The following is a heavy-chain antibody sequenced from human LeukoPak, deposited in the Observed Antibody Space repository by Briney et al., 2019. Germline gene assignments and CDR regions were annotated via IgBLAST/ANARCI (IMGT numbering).Heavy chain of an antibody. J-gene: IGHJ4*02. CDR1: GYTFTSYD. V-gene: IGHV1-8*03. CDR2: MNPNSGNT. Sequence: GASVKVSCKASGYTFTSYDINWVRQATGQGLEWMGWMNPNSGNTGYAQKFQGRVTITRNTSISTAYMELSSLRSEDTAVYYCARGITDTAMVLFDYWGQGTLVTVSS. D-gene: IGHD5-18*01. CDR3: ARGITDTAMVLFDY.